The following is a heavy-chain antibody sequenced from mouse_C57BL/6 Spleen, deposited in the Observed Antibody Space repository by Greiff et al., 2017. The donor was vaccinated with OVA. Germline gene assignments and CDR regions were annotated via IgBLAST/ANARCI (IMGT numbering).Heavy chain of an antibody. CDR2: IYPGDGDT. CDR1: GYAFSSSW. V-gene: IGHV1-82*01. CDR3: ARDVYAMDY. J-gene: IGHJ4*01. Sequence: VQLQQSGPELVKPGASVKISCKASGYAFSSSWLNWVKQRPGKGLEWIGRIYPGDGDTNYNGKFKGKATLTADKSSSTAYMQLSSLTSEDSAVYFCARDVYAMDYWGQGTSVTVSA.